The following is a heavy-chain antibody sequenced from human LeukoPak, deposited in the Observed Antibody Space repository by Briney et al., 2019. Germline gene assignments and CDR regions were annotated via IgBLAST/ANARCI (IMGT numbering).Heavy chain of an antibody. J-gene: IGHJ6*02. Sequence: PGGSLRLSCGASGFSFSDSWMSWVRQAPGKGLEWVSAISGSGGSTYYADSVKGRFTISRDNSKNTLYLQMNSLRAEDTAVYYCAKAVIPSSGWYHRHLLNYYGMDVWGQGTTVTVSS. CDR1: GFSFSDSW. D-gene: IGHD6-19*01. V-gene: IGHV3-23*01. CDR2: ISGSGGST. CDR3: AKAVIPSSGWYHRHLLNYYGMDV.